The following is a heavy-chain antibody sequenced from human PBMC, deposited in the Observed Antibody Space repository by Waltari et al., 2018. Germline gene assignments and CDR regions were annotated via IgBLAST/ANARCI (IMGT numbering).Heavy chain of an antibody. V-gene: IGHV3-9*01. CDR3: AKEVARSYYAFDI. CDR2: ISWNSGSI. J-gene: IGHJ3*02. D-gene: IGHD1-26*01. Sequence: EVQLVESGGGLVKPGGSLRLSCAASGFAFNIHSMNWVRQAPGKGLEWVSGISWNSGSIGYADSVKGRFTISRDNAKNSLYLQMNSLRAEDTALYYCAKEVARSYYAFDIWGQGTMVTVSS. CDR1: GFAFNIHS.